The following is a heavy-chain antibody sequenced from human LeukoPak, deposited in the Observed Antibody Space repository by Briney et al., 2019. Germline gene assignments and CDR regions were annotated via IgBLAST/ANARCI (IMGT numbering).Heavy chain of an antibody. V-gene: IGHV3-23*01. Sequence: PGESLRLSCAVSGFTFSSYAMSWVRQAPGKGLEWVSVISGSGDSTYYADSVKGRFTISRDNSKNTLYLQMNSLRAEDTAVYYCAKRGEGGNCGSTSCSTYFQHWGQGTLVTVSS. J-gene: IGHJ1*01. CDR2: ISGSGDST. CDR1: GFTFSSYA. CDR3: AKRGEGGNCGSTSCSTYFQH. D-gene: IGHD2-2*01.